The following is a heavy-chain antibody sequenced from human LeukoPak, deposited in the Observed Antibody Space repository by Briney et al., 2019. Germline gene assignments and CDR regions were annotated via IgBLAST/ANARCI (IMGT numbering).Heavy chain of an antibody. CDR2: IYTSGST. D-gene: IGHD6-19*01. V-gene: IGHV4-4*07. J-gene: IGHJ4*02. CDR3: ARSHGAGTPFVFDF. CDR1: GGSISSDY. Sequence: SETLSLTCTVSGGSISSDYWSWIRQPDGKGLEWIGRIYTSGSTNYNPSLKSRVSMSVDTSTNQFSLKLSSVTAADTAMYYCARSHGAGTPFVFDFWGQGILVTVSS.